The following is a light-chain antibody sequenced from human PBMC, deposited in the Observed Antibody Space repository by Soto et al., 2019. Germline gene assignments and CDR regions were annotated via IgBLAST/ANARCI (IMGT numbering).Light chain of an antibody. J-gene: IGKJ4*01. CDR2: DAS. V-gene: IGKV3-11*01. CDR1: QSVGGY. Sequence: EIVLTQSPATLSLSPGERATLSCRASQSVGGYLAWYQQKPGQAPRLLIYDASNRVTGIPARFSGSGSGTDFTLTSSSLEPEDFAVYYCQQRSNWPLLTFGGGTKVEIK. CDR3: QQRSNWPLLT.